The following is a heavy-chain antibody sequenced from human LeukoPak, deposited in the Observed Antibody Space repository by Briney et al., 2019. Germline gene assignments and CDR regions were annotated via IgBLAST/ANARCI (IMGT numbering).Heavy chain of an antibody. CDR2: MNPNSGNT. CDR3: ARGRMFVITIFGVVTPSNWFDP. J-gene: IGHJ5*02. Sequence: GASVKVSCKASGYTFTSYDINWVRQATGQGLEWMGWMNPNSGNTGHAQKFQGRVTMTRNTSISTAYMELSSLRSEDTAVYYCARGRMFVITIFGVVTPSNWFDPWGQGTLVTVSS. V-gene: IGHV1-8*01. D-gene: IGHD3-3*01. CDR1: GYTFTSYD.